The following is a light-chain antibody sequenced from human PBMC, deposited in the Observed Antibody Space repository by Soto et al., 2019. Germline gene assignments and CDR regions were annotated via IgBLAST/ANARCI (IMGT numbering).Light chain of an antibody. Sequence: EIVLTQSPGTLSLSPGERATLSCRASQSVRSNFLAWYQQKPGQAPRLLIYGASNRATGIPDRFSGSGSGTDFTLTITRPEPEDFAMYYCQRYDSFRTFGQGTKVEI. V-gene: IGKV3-20*01. J-gene: IGKJ1*01. CDR1: QSVRSNF. CDR3: QRYDSFRT. CDR2: GAS.